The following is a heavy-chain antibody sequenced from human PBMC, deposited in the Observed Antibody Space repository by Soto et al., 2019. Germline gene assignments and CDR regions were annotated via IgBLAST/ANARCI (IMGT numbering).Heavy chain of an antibody. Sequence: GGSLRLSCAASGFTFSSYGTHWVRQAPGKGLEWVAVISYDGSNKYYADSVKGRFTISRDNSKNTLYLQMNSLRAEDTAVYYCAKRGYDFWTGYGVYYYYGMDVWRQGTTVTVSS. CDR2: ISYDGSNK. V-gene: IGHV3-30*18. J-gene: IGHJ6*02. D-gene: IGHD3-3*01. CDR1: GFTFSSYG. CDR3: AKRGYDFWTGYGVYYYYGMDV.